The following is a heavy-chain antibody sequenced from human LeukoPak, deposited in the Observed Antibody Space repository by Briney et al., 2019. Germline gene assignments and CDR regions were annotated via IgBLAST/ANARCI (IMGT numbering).Heavy chain of an antibody. CDR1: GFTFSNAW. CDR3: TTLRLTASDY. Sequence: GGSLRLSCEAAGFTFSNAWMSWVRQAPGKGLEWVGRIKGRADGGTIDYAVPVKGRFIISRDDSRNTLYLQMNSLKIEDTAMHYCTTLRLTASDYWGQGTRVSVSS. J-gene: IGHJ4*02. D-gene: IGHD2-21*02. V-gene: IGHV3-15*01. CDR2: IKGRADGGTI.